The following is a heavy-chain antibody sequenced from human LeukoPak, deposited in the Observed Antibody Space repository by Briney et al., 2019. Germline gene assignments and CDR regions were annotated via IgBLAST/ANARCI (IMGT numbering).Heavy chain of an antibody. V-gene: IGHV4-34*01. CDR3: ARGVAAAGSWFDP. J-gene: IGHJ5*02. D-gene: IGHD6-13*01. CDR1: GGSFSGYY. Sequence: PSETLSLTCAVYGGSFSGYYWSWIRQPPAKGLEWIGEINHSGSTNYNPSLKSRVTISVDTSKNQFSLKLSSVTAADTAVYYCARGVAAAGSWFDPWGQGTLVTVSS. CDR2: INHSGST.